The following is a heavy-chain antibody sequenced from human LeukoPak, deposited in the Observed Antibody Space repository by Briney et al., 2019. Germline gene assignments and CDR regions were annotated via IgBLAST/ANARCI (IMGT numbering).Heavy chain of an antibody. CDR1: GFTFSRYV. CDR3: AKDQDYYGLGSYPTY. CDR2: ISGSGTKT. J-gene: IGHJ4*02. D-gene: IGHD3-10*01. V-gene: IGHV3-23*01. Sequence: PGGSLRLSCAASGFTFSRYVMTWVRQAPGKGLEWVSEISGSGTKTYYADSVKGRFTISRDNSRNTLKLQMNSLRAEDTAVYFCAKDQDYYGLGSYPTYWGQGTLVTVSS.